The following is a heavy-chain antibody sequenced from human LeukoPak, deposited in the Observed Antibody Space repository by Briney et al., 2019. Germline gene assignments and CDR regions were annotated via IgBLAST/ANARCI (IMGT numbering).Heavy chain of an antibody. Sequence: GGSLRLSCAASGFTFSSYAMSWVRQAPGKGLEWVSGISGSGRGGNTYYADSVKGRFTISRDDSKNSLYLQMNSLRAEDTAVYYCARRDSHYDFWSGTTNWFDPWGQGTLVTVSS. CDR3: ARRDSHYDFWSGTTNWFDP. CDR2: ISGSGRGGNT. J-gene: IGHJ5*02. D-gene: IGHD3-3*01. V-gene: IGHV3-23*01. CDR1: GFTFSSYA.